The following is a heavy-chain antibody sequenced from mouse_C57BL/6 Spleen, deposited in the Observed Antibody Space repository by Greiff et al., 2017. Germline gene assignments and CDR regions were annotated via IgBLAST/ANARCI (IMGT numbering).Heavy chain of an antibody. Sequence: VQLQQSGPELVKPGASVKISCKASGYTFTDYYMNWVKQSHGKSLEWIGDINPNNGGTSYNQKFKGKATLTVDKSSSTAYMELRSLTSEDSAVYYCARSYGGYFDYWGQGTTLTVSS. CDR3: ARSYGGYFDY. J-gene: IGHJ2*01. D-gene: IGHD1-1*01. CDR1: GYTFTDYY. CDR2: INPNNGGT. V-gene: IGHV1-26*01.